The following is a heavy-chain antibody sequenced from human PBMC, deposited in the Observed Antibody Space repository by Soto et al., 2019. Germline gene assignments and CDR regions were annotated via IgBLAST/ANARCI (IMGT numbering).Heavy chain of an antibody. CDR2: ISYDGSNK. Sequence: PGGSLRLSCAASGFTFSSYAMHWVHQAPGKGLEWVALISYDGSNKYYADSVKGRFTISRDNSKNTLYLQMNSLRTEDTAVYYCGRCSSTSCHLGADYWGQGTLVTDSS. V-gene: IGHV3-30-3*01. CDR3: GRCSSTSCHLGADY. J-gene: IGHJ4*02. D-gene: IGHD2-2*01. CDR1: GFTFSSYA.